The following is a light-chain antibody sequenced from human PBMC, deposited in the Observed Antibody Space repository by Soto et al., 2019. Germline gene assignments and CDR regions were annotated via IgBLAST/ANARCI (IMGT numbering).Light chain of an antibody. J-gene: IGKJ5*01. V-gene: IGKV3D-15*01. CDR3: QKYNNWPIN. Sequence: EIVMTPSPATLSVSPLEIANLSCSASQSVSSNLAWYQQKPGQAPRLLIYGASSRATGIPDRFSGSGSGTDFTLTISRLEPEDFAVYYCQKYNNWPINFGQGTRLEIK. CDR2: GAS. CDR1: QSVSSN.